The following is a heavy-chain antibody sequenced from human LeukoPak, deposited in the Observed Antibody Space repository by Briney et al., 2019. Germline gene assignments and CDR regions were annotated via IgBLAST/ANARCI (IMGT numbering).Heavy chain of an antibody. Sequence: PGGSLRLSCAASRFTFSSYAMTWVRQAPGKGLGWVSVVSGSGDTTYYADSVKGRFTISRDNSKNTLYLQMNSLRAEDTAVYYCVREVYAFDYWGQGTLVTVSS. CDR3: VREVYAFDY. CDR1: RFTFSSYA. CDR2: VSGSGDTT. J-gene: IGHJ4*02. D-gene: IGHD2-8*01. V-gene: IGHV3-23*01.